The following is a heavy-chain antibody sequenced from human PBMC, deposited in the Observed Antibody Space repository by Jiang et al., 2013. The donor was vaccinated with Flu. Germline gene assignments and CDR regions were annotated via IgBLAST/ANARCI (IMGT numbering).Heavy chain of an antibody. CDR3: AHRGPPDFDL. CDR1: GFSLSTRGAG. Sequence: FSGFSLSTRGAGVAWIRQPPGKALEWLALIYYNDHKRYSPSLESRLTITKDTSKNQVVLTMTNLDPVDTATYYCAHRGPPDFDLWGRGTLVTVSS. J-gene: IGHJ2*01. V-gene: IGHV2-5*01. CDR2: IYYNDHK.